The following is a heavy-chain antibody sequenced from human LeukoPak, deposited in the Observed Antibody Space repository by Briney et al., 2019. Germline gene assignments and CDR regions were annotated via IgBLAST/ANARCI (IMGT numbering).Heavy chain of an antibody. V-gene: IGHV1-18*01. CDR1: GYTFTTYG. Sequence: ASVKVSCKASGYTFTTYGISWVRQAPGQGLEWMGWITTYSRNTYYAQKLQGRVTMTTETSTSTAYMELRSLRSDDTAVYYCATPLIGQGVSLGYWGQGTLVTVSS. D-gene: IGHD3-16*01. CDR2: ITTYSRNT. J-gene: IGHJ4*02. CDR3: ATPLIGQGVSLGY.